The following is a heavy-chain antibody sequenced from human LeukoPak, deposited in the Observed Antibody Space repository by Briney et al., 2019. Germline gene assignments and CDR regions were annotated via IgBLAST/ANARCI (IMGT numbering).Heavy chain of an antibody. D-gene: IGHD2-21*01. CDR1: GFTFSSYS. J-gene: IGHJ4*02. V-gene: IGHV3-21*01. CDR3: ATGRMGNAYYFAY. CDR2: ISSSSSYI. Sequence: GGSLRLSCAASGFTFSSYSMNLVRQAPGEGLEVVSSISSSSSYIYYADSLKGRCTISRDNAKNALYLEVNSLRAEDTAVYYCATGRMGNAYYFAYGGQATLPT.